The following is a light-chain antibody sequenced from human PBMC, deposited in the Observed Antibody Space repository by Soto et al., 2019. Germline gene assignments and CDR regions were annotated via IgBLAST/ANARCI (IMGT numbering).Light chain of an antibody. Sequence: QSVLTQPPSVSAAPGQRVTISCSGGRSNIGNYYVSWYHQLPGTAPKVLIFDNDKRPSGIPDRFSGSKSGTSATLAITGIQTGDGGEYSCGAWDDSLNVYLFGGGTKLTV. CDR1: RSNIGNYY. CDR3: GAWDDSLNVYL. V-gene: IGLV1-51*01. CDR2: DND. J-gene: IGLJ1*01.